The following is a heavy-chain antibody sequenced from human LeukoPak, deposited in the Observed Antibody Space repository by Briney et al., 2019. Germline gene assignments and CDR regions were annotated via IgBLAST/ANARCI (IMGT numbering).Heavy chain of an antibody. D-gene: IGHD3-22*01. CDR2: FYRDGRT. V-gene: IGHV3-53*01. Sequence: HTGGSLRLSCAASGFTFSSYAMSWVRQAPGKGLEWVSVFYRDGRTYYADSVKGRFTISRDNSKNTLYLQMHSLRAEDTAVYYCARDTYYYDSSGYLGAFDIWGQGTMVTVSS. CDR3: ARDTYYYDSSGYLGAFDI. J-gene: IGHJ3*02. CDR1: GFTFSSYA.